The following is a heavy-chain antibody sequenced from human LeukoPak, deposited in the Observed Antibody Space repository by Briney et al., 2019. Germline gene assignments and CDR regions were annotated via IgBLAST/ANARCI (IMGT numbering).Heavy chain of an antibody. CDR2: IYYSGST. Sequence: SETLSLTCTVSGDSISSGDYYWTWIRQHPGKGLEWIGCIYYSGSTYYNLSLKSRVIISADTSKNHFSLKLSSVTAADTAVYYCARVREATIAPFFDYWGQGILVTDTS. CDR1: GDSISSGDYY. J-gene: IGHJ4*02. V-gene: IGHV4-31*03. CDR3: ARVREATIAPFFDY. D-gene: IGHD6-13*01.